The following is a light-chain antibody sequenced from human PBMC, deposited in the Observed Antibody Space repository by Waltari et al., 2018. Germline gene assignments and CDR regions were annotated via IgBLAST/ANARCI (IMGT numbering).Light chain of an antibody. J-gene: IGLJ3*02. V-gene: IGLV2-14*03. CDR1: PTDMKNYNL. CDR2: DVS. CDR3: SSFASTTTV. Sequence: QSVVTQPDFVSGSPGQSITISCTVQPTDMKNYNLVSWYQKYPCKAPRLIIYDVSARPSGISSRFSGSKSGNTASLTISGLQAEDEADYYCSSFASTTTVFGGGTKVTVL.